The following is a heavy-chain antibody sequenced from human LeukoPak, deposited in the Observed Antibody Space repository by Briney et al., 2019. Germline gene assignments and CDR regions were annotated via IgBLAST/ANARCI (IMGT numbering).Heavy chain of an antibody. J-gene: IGHJ2*01. V-gene: IGHV4-34*01. CDR2: INHSGST. CDR1: GGSFSGYY. D-gene: IGHD3-22*01. CDR3: ARIRSYYCDSSGPNSYFDL. Sequence: SETLSLTCAVYGGSFSGYYWSWIRQPPGKGLEWIGEINHSGSTNYNPYLKNRVTISVDTYKNKFSLKQISVTAADTAVYYCARIRSYYCDSSGPNSYFDLWGRGTLVTVSS.